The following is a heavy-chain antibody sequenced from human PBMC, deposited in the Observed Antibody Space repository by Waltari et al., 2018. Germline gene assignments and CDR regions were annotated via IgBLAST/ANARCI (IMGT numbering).Heavy chain of an antibody. CDR2: INHSGSP. J-gene: IGHJ4*02. D-gene: IGHD1-26*01. Sequence: QVQLQQWGAGLLKPSETLSLTCAVYGGSFSGYYWSWIRQPPGKGLEWIGEINHSGSPNYNPSLKSRVTISVDTSKNQFSLKLSSVTAADTAVYYCARDGGVGATKLGYWGQGTLVTVSS. CDR3: ARDGGVGATKLGY. CDR1: GGSFSGYY. V-gene: IGHV4-34*01.